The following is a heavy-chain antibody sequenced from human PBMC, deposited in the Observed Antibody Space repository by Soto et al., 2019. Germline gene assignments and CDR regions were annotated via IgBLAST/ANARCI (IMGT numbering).Heavy chain of an antibody. Sequence: QVQLVESGGGVVQPGRSLRLSCAASGFTFSSYGMHWVRQAPGKGLEWVAVISYDGSNKYYADSVKGRFTISGDNSKNTLYLQMNSLRAEDTAVYYCATSELRAFDYWGQGTLVTVSS. J-gene: IGHJ4*02. V-gene: IGHV3-30*03. CDR1: GFTFSSYG. D-gene: IGHD1-7*01. CDR2: ISYDGSNK. CDR3: ATSELRAFDY.